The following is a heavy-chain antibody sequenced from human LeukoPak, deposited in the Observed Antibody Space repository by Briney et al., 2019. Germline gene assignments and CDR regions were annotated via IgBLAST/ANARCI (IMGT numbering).Heavy chain of an antibody. CDR3: ARGGYSNANKFYYYGMDV. CDR1: GFIFSSYE. V-gene: IGHV3-48*03. D-gene: IGHD4-11*01. Sequence: GGSLTLSCAASGFIFSSYEMNWVRQAPGKGLEWVSYISNSGSTIYYADSVKGRFTISRDNAKNSLYLQMNSLRAEDTAVYYCARGGYSNANKFYYYGMDVWGQGTTVTV. CDR2: ISNSGSTI. J-gene: IGHJ6*02.